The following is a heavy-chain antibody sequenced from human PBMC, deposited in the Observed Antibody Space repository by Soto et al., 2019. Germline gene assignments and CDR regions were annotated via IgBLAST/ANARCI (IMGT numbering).Heavy chain of an antibody. CDR3: ARGDFWSGYPPTTNGMDV. Sequence: ASVKVSCKASGYTFTSYYMHWVRQAPGQGLERMGIINPSGGSTSYAQKFQGRVTMTRDTSTSTVYMELSSLRSEDTAVYYCARGDFWSGYPPTTNGMDVWGQGTTVTVSS. V-gene: IGHV1-46*01. D-gene: IGHD3-3*01. J-gene: IGHJ6*02. CDR2: INPSGGST. CDR1: GYTFTSYY.